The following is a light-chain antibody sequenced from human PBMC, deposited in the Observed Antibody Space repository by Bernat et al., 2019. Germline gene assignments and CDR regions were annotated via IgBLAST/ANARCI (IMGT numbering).Light chain of an antibody. J-gene: IGKJ2*01. CDR3: QQYGTSPYT. CDR1: QTVSSTY. CDR2: GAS. Sequence: EIVLTQSPGTLSLSPGERASLSCRASQTVSSTYLAWYQQRPGQAPRLLIYGASSRATGIPGRFSGSGSGIDFTLTISRLEPEDFAVYYCQQYGTSPYTFGQGTKLEI. V-gene: IGKV3-20*01.